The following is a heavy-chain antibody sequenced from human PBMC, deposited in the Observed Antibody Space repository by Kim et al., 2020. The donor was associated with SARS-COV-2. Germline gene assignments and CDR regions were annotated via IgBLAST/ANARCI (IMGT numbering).Heavy chain of an antibody. CDR2: INGGNGNT. J-gene: IGHJ5*02. CDR1: GYTFDTFS. D-gene: IGHD3-10*01. Sequence: ASVKVSCKASGYTFDTFSLYWLRQAPGQRFEWMGWINGGNGNTRYSQNFQGRVTFTRDASATKAFMELTSLTFKDTAVYYCAREGSGSYNWLDPWGQGTL. V-gene: IGHV1-3*01. CDR3: AREGSGSYNWLDP.